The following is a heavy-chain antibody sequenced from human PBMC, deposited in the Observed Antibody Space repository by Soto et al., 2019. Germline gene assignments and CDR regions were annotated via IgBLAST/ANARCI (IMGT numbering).Heavy chain of an antibody. CDR2: ISYDGSDK. J-gene: IGHJ1*01. Sequence: QVQLVESGGGVVQPGRSLRLSCAASGFTFSSYGMHWVHQAPGKGLEWVAVISYDGSDKYYADSVKGRFTISRDNSNKTGYLQVDSLGAEDTAVYYCAKGVVVATTSFQHWGQGTLVTVSS. CDR1: GFTFSSYG. D-gene: IGHD2-15*01. CDR3: AKGVVVATTSFQH. V-gene: IGHV3-30*18.